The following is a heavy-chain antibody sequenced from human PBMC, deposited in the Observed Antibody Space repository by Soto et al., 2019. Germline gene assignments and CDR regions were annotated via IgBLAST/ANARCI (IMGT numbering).Heavy chain of an antibody. V-gene: IGHV1-3*01. D-gene: IGHD6-6*01. J-gene: IGHJ4*02. Sequence: QVQLVQSGAEVKKPGASVKVSCKASGYTFTTNTIHWVRQAPGQTLEWMGWINAGNDNTKSSQKFQARVTITKDTSATTVYMELSSLRSEDTAVYYCARDRAGTSSWGFDHWGQGTLITVSS. CDR3: ARDRAGTSSWGFDH. CDR1: GYTFTTNT. CDR2: INAGNDNT.